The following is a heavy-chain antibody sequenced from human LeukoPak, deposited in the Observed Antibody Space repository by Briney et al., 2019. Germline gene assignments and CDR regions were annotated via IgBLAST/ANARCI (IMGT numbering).Heavy chain of an antibody. Sequence: ASVKVSCKASGYTFTNYGVTWVRQAPGQGLEWMGWISAYNGTTNYAQKVMGRVTMTTDTSTTTASMELRSLRSDDKAVYYCARRSESRVNDYWGQGTLVTVSS. D-gene: IGHD3-3*01. CDR2: ISAYNGTT. V-gene: IGHV1-18*01. CDR1: GYTFTNYG. J-gene: IGHJ4*02. CDR3: ARRSESRVNDY.